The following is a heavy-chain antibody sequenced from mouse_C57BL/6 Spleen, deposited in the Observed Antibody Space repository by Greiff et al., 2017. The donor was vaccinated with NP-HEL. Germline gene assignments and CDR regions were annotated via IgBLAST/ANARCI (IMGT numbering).Heavy chain of an antibody. J-gene: IGHJ3*01. CDR2: ISDGGSYT. CDR1: GFTFSSYA. D-gene: IGHD4-1*01. Sequence: EVQLVESGGGSVKPGGSLKLSCAASGFTFSSYAMSWVRQTPEKRLEWVATISDGGSYTYYPDNVKGRLTISRDNAKNNLYLQMSHLKSEDTAMYYCAREVNWACAYWGQGTLVTVSA. V-gene: IGHV5-4*01. CDR3: AREVNWACAY.